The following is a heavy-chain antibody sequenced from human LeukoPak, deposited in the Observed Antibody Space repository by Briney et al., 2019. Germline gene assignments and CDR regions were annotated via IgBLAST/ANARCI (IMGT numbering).Heavy chain of an antibody. V-gene: IGHV3-48*01. CDR1: GFTFSSYS. CDR2: IRRSSTTI. J-gene: IGHJ4*02. CDR3: ASDPLSSSSFDY. D-gene: IGHD6-13*01. Sequence: GGSLRLSCAASGFTFSSYSMNWVRQAPGKGLEWVSYIRRSSTTIYYADSVKGRFTIPRDNAKNSLYLQMNSLRAEDTAVYYCASDPLSSSSFDYWGQGTLVTVSS.